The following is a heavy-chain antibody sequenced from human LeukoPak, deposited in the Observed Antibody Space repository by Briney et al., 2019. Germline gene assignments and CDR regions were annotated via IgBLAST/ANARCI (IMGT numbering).Heavy chain of an antibody. J-gene: IGHJ4*02. Sequence: GGSLRPSCAASGFTFSSYSMNWVRQAPGKGLEWVSSISSSSYIYYADSVKGRFTISRDNAKNSLYLQMNSLRAEDTAVYYCARYRRELLIGGAFDYWGQGTLVTVSS. D-gene: IGHD1-26*01. V-gene: IGHV3-21*01. CDR1: GFTFSSYS. CDR3: ARYRRELLIGGAFDY. CDR2: ISSSSYI.